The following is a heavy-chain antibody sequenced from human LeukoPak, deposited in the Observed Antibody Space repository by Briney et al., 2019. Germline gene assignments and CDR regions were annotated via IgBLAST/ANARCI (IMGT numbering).Heavy chain of an antibody. J-gene: IGHJ4*02. Sequence: GGSLRLSCAASGFTFRTSAMGWVRQAPGKGLQWVSSINGADYSTYYADSVKGRFTISRDSSKNILYLQMNSLRTDDTAIYYCASANPTPRGINFDSWGQGTLVTVSS. CDR2: INGADYST. CDR3: ASANPTPRGINFDS. V-gene: IGHV3-23*01. CDR1: GFTFRTSA. D-gene: IGHD3-10*01.